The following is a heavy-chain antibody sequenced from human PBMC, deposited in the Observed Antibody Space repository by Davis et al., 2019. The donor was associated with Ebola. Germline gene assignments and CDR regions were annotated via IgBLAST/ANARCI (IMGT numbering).Heavy chain of an antibody. CDR3: ARGRFLEWLLGNYYYYGMDV. D-gene: IGHD3-3*01. Sequence: SETLSLTCAVYGGSFSGYYWSWIRQPPGKGLEWIGEINHSGSTNYNPSLKSRVTISVDTSKNQFSLKLSSVTAADTAVYYCARGRFLEWLLGNYYYYGMDVWGQGTTVTVSS. V-gene: IGHV4-34*01. CDR1: GGSFSGYY. CDR2: INHSGST. J-gene: IGHJ6*02.